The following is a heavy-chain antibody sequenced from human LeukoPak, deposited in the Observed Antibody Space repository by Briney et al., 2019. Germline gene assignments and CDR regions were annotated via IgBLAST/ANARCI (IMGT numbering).Heavy chain of an antibody. V-gene: IGHV1-2*02. CDR2: INPNSGGT. CDR1: GYTFTGYY. J-gene: IGHJ4*02. Sequence: ASVKVSCKASGYTFTGYYMHWVRQAPGQGLEWMGWINPNSGGTNYAQKFQGRVTMTRDTSISTAYMELSRLRSDDTAVYYCARGGILGELTLYLGPDYWGQGTLVTVSS. D-gene: IGHD3-16*02. CDR3: ARGGILGELTLYLGPDY.